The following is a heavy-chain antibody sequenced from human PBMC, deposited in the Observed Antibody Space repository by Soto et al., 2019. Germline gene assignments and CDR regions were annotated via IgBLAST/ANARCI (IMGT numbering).Heavy chain of an antibody. J-gene: IGHJ5*02. CDR3: ARERPDGSRLDP. D-gene: IGHD6-13*01. CDR2: FYYAGST. Sequence: SQTLSHTCIVSGVSLSNHIYYWGWIRQPPGKGLEWIGSFYYAGSTYYNPSLKSRVTISVDTSKNQFSLKLSSVTAADTAVYYCARERPDGSRLDPWGQGTLVTVSS. CDR1: GVSLSNHIYY. V-gene: IGHV4-39*07.